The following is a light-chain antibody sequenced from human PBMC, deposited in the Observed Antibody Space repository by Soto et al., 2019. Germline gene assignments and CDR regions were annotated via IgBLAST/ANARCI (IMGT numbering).Light chain of an antibody. CDR3: SSYTSSNTAV. CDR1: SSDVGGYKY. V-gene: IGLV2-14*01. Sequence: QSALTQPASVSGSPGQSITISCTGTSSDVGGYKYVSWYQQHPGKSPKLMIYEVSNRPSGVSTRFSGSKSGNTASLTISGLQAEDEDDYYCSSYTSSNTAVFGTGTKVTVL. CDR2: EVS. J-gene: IGLJ1*01.